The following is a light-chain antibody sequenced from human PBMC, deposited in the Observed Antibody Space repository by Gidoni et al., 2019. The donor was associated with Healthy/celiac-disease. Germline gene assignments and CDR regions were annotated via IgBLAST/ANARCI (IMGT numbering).Light chain of an antibody. J-gene: IGKJ1*01. CDR3: QQYGSSPRT. V-gene: IGKV3-20*01. CDR2: GAS. CDR1: QSVSTSY. Sequence: EIVLTRSPGTLSLSPGERATLSCRASQSVSTSYLAWYQQNPGQAPRLLIYGASSRATGIPDRFSGSGSGTDFTLTISRLEPEDFAVYYCQQYGSSPRTFXQXTKVEIK.